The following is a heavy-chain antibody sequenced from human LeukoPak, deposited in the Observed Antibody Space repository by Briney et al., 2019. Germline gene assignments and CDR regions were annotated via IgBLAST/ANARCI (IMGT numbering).Heavy chain of an antibody. J-gene: IGHJ4*02. CDR2: INREGNDT. CDR3: AREAFQFGQYYFDY. V-gene: IGHV3-74*01. Sequence: GGSLRLSCAASGFTFSSYGMHWVRQAPGKGLVWVSRINREGNDTIYADSVKGQFTISRDNAKNTLYLQMTSLRAEDTALYYCAREAFQFGQYYFDYWGQGTPVTVSS. CDR1: GFTFSSYG. D-gene: IGHD3-10*01.